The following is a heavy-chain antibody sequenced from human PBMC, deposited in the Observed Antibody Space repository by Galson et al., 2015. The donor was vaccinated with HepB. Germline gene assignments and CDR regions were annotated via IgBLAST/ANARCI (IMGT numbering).Heavy chain of an antibody. D-gene: IGHD2-8*02. CDR2: IKSKTDGETT. Sequence: SLRLSCAASGFPFNNAWMTWVRQAPGMGLEWVGRIKSKTDGETTDYAAPVKGSFTISSDDSKNRLYLQMNSLKTEDTAVYYCTTDVYYSTYWSWLDPWGQGTLVTVSS. V-gene: IGHV3-15*01. CDR3: TTDVYYSTYWSWLDP. J-gene: IGHJ5*02. CDR1: GFPFNNAW.